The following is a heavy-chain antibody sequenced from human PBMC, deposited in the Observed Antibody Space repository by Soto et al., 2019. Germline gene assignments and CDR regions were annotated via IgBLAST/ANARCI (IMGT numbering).Heavy chain of an antibody. J-gene: IGHJ6*02. CDR1: GFSLSTRGVN. Sequence: SGPTLVNPTQTLTLTCTFSGFSLSTRGVNVGWIRQPPGKALEWLALIYWDDDKRYSPSLRSRLTITKDTSKNQVVLTMTNMDPVDTATYYCIQSRCGGDCLQSYASYYYYGMDVWGQGTTVTVSS. V-gene: IGHV2-5*02. D-gene: IGHD2-21*02. CDR3: IQSRCGGDCLQSYASYYYYGMDV. CDR2: IYWDDDK.